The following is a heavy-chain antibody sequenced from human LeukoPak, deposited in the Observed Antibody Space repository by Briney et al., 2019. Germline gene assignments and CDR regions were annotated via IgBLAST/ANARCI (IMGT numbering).Heavy chain of an antibody. J-gene: IGHJ5*02. CDR1: GFTFSSYA. CDR3: ARDPPHGPNWFDP. V-gene: IGHV3-21*01. Sequence: GGSLRLSCAASGFTFSSYAMHWVRQAPGKGLEWVSSISSSSSYIYYADSVKGRFTISRDNAKNSLYLQMNSLRAEDTAVYYCARDPPHGPNWFDPWGQGTLVTVSS. CDR2: ISSSSSYI.